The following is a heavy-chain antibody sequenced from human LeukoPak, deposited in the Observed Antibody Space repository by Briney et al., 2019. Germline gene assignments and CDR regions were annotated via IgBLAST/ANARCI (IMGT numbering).Heavy chain of an antibody. D-gene: IGHD6-19*01. CDR2: IRYDGSNK. CDR1: GFTFSSYG. V-gene: IGHV3-30*02. J-gene: IGHJ4*02. CDR3: VAGYYFDY. Sequence: GGSLRLSCAASGFTFSSYGMHWVRQAPGKGLEWVAFIRYDGSNKYYADSVKGRFTISRDNSKNTLYLQMNSLRAEDTAVYYSVAGYYFDYWGQGTLVTVSS.